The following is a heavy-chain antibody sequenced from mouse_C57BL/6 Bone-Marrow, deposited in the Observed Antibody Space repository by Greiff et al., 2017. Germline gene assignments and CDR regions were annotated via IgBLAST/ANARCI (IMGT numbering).Heavy chain of an antibody. CDR1: GYTFTSYW. Sequence: VQLQQPGAELVKPGASVKLSCKASGYTFTSYWMPWVKQRPGRGLAWIGRIDPNRGGTKYNEKFTSTATLTVYQPSSTAYMQLSSRTSEDSAVYYCARRTTVVATRAYWYFDVWGTGTTVTVSS. CDR3: ARRTTVVATRAYWYFDV. J-gene: IGHJ1*03. V-gene: IGHV1-72*01. CDR2: IDPNRGGT. D-gene: IGHD1-1*01.